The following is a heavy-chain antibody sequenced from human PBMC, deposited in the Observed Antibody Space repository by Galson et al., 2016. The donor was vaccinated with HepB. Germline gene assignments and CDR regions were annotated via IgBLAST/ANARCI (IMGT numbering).Heavy chain of an antibody. CDR2: IGATNGAI. CDR3: ARESGASWYLIDY. J-gene: IGHJ4*02. D-gene: IGHD6-13*01. V-gene: IGHV3-48*01. Sequence: SLRLSCAVSGFTLTASAMNWVRQAPGKGLEWIAYIGATNGAIFYAASVKGRFTISKDNAKDSLFPQMNNLGGDDTAVYYCARESGASWYLIDYWGQGTLVTVS. CDR1: GFTLTASA.